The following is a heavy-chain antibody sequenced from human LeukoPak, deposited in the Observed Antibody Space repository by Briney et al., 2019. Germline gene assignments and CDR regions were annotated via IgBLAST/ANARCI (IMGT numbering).Heavy chain of an antibody. CDR1: GFTFSSYS. CDR3: ARDRSSGSRVFDY. V-gene: IGHV3-21*01. CDR2: ISSSSSYI. J-gene: IGHJ4*02. Sequence: GGSLRLSCAASGFTFSSYSMNWVRQAPGKGLEWVSSISSSSSYIYYADSVKGRFTISRDNARNSLYLQMNSLRAEDTAVYYCARDRSSGSRVFDYWGQGTLVTVSS. D-gene: IGHD3-10*01.